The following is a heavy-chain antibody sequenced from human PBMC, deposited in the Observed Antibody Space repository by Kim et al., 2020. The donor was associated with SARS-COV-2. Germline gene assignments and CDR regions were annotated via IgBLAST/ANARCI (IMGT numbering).Heavy chain of an antibody. CDR3: ARSEPTTVTPHFDY. V-gene: IGHV4-61*01. CDR2: IYYSGST. D-gene: IGHD4-17*01. Sequence: SETLSLTCTVSGGSVSSGSYYWSWIRQPPGKGLEWIGYIYYSGSTNYNPSLKSRVTISVDTSKNQFSLKLSSVTAADTAVYYCARSEPTTVTPHFDYWGQGTLVTVSS. J-gene: IGHJ4*02. CDR1: GGSVSSGSYY.